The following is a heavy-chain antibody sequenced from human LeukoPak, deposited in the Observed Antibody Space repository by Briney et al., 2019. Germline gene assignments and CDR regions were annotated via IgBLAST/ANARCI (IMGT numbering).Heavy chain of an antibody. CDR3: ARELDIVVVPAAHYYYYGMDV. D-gene: IGHD2-2*03. V-gene: IGHV3-11*01. Sequence: KAGGSLRLSCAASGFTFSDYYMSWIRQAPGKGLEWVSYISSSGSTIYYADSVKGRFTISRDNAKNSLYLQMNSLRAEDTAVYYCARELDIVVVPAAHYYYYGMDVWGQGTTVTVSS. CDR1: GFTFSDYY. J-gene: IGHJ6*02. CDR2: ISSSGSTI.